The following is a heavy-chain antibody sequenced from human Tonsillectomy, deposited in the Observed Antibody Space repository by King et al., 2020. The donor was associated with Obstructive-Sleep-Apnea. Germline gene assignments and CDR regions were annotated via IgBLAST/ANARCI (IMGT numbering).Heavy chain of an antibody. CDR2: ISHDGSNK. D-gene: IGHD3-3*01. V-gene: IGHV3-30*18. CDR1: GFTFSSFG. Sequence: VQLVESGGGVVQPGLSLRLSCAAAGFTFSSFGMDWGRQAPGKGLVWVAIISHDGSNKYYADSVKCRFTISRDNSENTLYLQMNSLRAEDTAVYYCAKQLEYYYGMDVWGQGTTVTVSS. CDR3: AKQLEYYYGMDV. J-gene: IGHJ6*02.